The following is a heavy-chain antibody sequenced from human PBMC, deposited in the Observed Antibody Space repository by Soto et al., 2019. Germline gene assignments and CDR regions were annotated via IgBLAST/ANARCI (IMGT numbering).Heavy chain of an antibody. CDR2: IDPSDSYT. CDR3: ASGSRGVLHYYYGMDV. Sequence: HGESLKLSCKCSGYSFTSYWISWVRQMPGKGLGWMGRIDPSDSYTNYSPSFQGHVTISADKSISTAYLQWSSLKASDTAMYYCASGSRGVLHYYYGMDVWGQGTTVTVSS. V-gene: IGHV5-10-1*01. CDR1: GYSFTSYW. J-gene: IGHJ6*02. D-gene: IGHD2-8*01.